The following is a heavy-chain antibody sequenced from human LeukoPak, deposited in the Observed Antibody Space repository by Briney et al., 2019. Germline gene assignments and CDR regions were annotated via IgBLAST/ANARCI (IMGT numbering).Heavy chain of an antibody. Sequence: ASVKVSCKASGYTFTGYYMHWVRQAPGQGLEWMGWINLNSGGTNYAQKFQGRVTMTRDTSISTAYMEMSRLRSDDTAVYYCARLSTVTTWFDPWGQGTLVTVSS. J-gene: IGHJ5*02. D-gene: IGHD4-17*01. CDR1: GYTFTGYY. V-gene: IGHV1-2*02. CDR3: ARLSTVTTWFDP. CDR2: INLNSGGT.